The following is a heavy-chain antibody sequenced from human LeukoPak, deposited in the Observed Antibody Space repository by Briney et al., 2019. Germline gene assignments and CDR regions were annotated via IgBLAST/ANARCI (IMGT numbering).Heavy chain of an antibody. D-gene: IGHD3-22*01. CDR3: ARVHDSSGVNFDY. V-gene: IGHV4-59*01. Sequence: SETLSLTCTVSGGSISSYYWSWIRQPPGKGLEWIGYTYYSGSTNYNPSLKSRVTISVDTSKNQFSLKLSSVTAADTAVYNCARVHDSSGVNFDYWGQGTLVTVSS. J-gene: IGHJ4*02. CDR1: GGSISSYY. CDR2: TYYSGST.